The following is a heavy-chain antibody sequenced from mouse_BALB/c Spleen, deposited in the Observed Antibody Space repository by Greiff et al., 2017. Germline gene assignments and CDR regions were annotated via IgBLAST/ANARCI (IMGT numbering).Heavy chain of an antibody. CDR3: ARSGGGYDYFDY. D-gene: IGHD2-2*01. CDR2: ISSGSSTI. CDR1: GFTFSSFG. J-gene: IGHJ2*01. V-gene: IGHV5-17*02. Sequence: EVQLVESGGGLVQPGGSRKLSCAASGFTFSSFGMHWVRQAPEKGLEWVAYISSGSSTIYYADTVKGRFTISRDNPKNTLFLQMTSLRSEDTAMYYCARSGGGYDYFDYWGQGTTLTVSS.